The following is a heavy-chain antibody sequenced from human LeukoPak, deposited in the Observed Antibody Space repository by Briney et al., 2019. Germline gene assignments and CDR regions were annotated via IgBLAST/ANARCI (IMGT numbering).Heavy chain of an antibody. D-gene: IGHD3-3*01. J-gene: IGHJ4*02. CDR1: GGSISSGGYY. Sequence: SETLSLTCTVSGGSISSGGYYWSWIRQHPGKGLEWIGYIYYSGSTYYNPSLKSRVTISVDTSKNQFSLKLSSVTAADTAVYYCARGGTYYDFWSGSYFDYWGQGTLVTVSS. V-gene: IGHV4-31*03. CDR2: IYYSGST. CDR3: ARGGTYYDFWSGSYFDY.